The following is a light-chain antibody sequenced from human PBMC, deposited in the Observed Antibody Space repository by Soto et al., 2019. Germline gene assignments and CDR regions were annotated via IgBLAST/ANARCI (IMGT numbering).Light chain of an antibody. CDR1: QSVNTY. J-gene: IGKJ1*01. CDR2: DAS. Sequence: EVVLMHAPATLSLSPLERATLSFMSSQSVNTYLAWYQHKPGQAPRLLIYDASNRASGIPARFSGRGSETDFTLTISSLQSEDFAVYYCQQYNNWPLITFGQGTKVDIK. CDR3: QQYNNWPLIT. V-gene: IGKV3D-15*01.